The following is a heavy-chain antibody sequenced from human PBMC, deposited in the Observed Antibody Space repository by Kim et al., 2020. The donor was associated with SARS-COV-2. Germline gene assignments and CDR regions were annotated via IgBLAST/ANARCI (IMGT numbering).Heavy chain of an antibody. V-gene: IGHV4-34*01. D-gene: IGHD6-13*01. CDR3: ARTGYSSSWYVY. CDR1: GGSFSGYY. J-gene: IGHJ4*02. CDR2: INHSGST. Sequence: SETLSLTCAVYGGSFSGYYWSWIRQPPGKGLEWIGEINHSGSTNYNPSLKSRVTISVDTSKNQFSLKLSSVTAADTAVYYCARTGYSSSWYVYWGQGTLVTVSS.